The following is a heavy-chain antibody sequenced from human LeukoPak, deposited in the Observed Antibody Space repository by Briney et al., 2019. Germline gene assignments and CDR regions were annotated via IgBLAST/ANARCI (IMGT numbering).Heavy chain of an antibody. CDR2: ISHDGGSK. J-gene: IGHJ4*02. CDR1: GFTFKSFT. Sequence: GGSLRLSCAASGFTFKSFTMHWVRQAPGKGLEWVALISHDGGSKYYADSVKGRFTISRDNSNSTLYLQMDRLRPDDTAVYYCARGEPYYFDYWGQGNLVTVSS. D-gene: IGHD1-26*01. V-gene: IGHV3-30-3*01. CDR3: ARGEPYYFDY.